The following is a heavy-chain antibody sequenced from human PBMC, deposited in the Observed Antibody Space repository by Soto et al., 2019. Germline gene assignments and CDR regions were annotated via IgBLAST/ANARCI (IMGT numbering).Heavy chain of an antibody. Sequence: GGSLRLSCAASGFTFSSYAMHWVRQAPGKGLEWVAVISYDGSNKYYADSVKGRFTISRDNSKNTLYLQMNSLRAEDTAVYYCASLYSSLSLIYYYGMDVWGQGTTVTVSS. D-gene: IGHD6-6*01. CDR2: ISYDGSNK. J-gene: IGHJ6*02. CDR3: ASLYSSLSLIYYYGMDV. V-gene: IGHV3-30-3*01. CDR1: GFTFSSYA.